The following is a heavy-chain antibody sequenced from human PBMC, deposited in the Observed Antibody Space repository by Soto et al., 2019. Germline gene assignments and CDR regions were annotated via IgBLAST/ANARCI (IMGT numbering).Heavy chain of an antibody. Sequence: GGSLRLSCAASGFTFSSYAMSWVRQAPGKGLEWVSAISGSGGSTYYADSVKGRFTISRDNSKNTLYLQMNSLRAEDTAVYYCAREGYYDFWSGPYYYYYYMDVWGKGTTVTVSS. V-gene: IGHV3-23*01. J-gene: IGHJ6*03. CDR2: ISGSGGST. CDR3: AREGYYDFWSGPYYYYYYMDV. CDR1: GFTFSSYA. D-gene: IGHD3-3*01.